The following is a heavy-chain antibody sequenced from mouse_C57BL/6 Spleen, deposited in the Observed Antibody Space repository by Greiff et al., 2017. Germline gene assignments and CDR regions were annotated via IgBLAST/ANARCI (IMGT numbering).Heavy chain of an antibody. CDR2: INPNNGGT. D-gene: IGHD2-1*01. Sequence: VQLKQSGPELVKPGASVKMSCKASGYTFTDYNMHWVKQSHGKSLEWIGYINPNNGGTSYNQKFKGKATLTVNKSSSTAYMELRSLTSEDSAVYYWAGIYYCNQYYAMDDWGHGTSVTVAS. CDR3: AGIYYCNQYYAMDD. V-gene: IGHV1-22*01. J-gene: IGHJ4*01. CDR1: GYTFTDYN.